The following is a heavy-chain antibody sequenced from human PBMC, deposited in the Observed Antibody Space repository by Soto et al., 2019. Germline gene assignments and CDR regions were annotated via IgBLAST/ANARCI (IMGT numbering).Heavy chain of an antibody. J-gene: IGHJ2*01. CDR1: GFSFSDYY. D-gene: IGHD1-1*01. Sequence: QVQLVESGGGLVKPGGSLRLSCAASGFSFSDYYMSWIRQAPGKGLEWISYISTSGSTLFYADSVKGRFTISRDNARNSLYLQISSLRAEDTAVYYCVRISVRPRAIRTAPGRWYFDLWGRGALAIVSS. CDR3: VRISVRPRAIRTAPGRWYFDL. V-gene: IGHV3-11*01. CDR2: ISTSGSTL.